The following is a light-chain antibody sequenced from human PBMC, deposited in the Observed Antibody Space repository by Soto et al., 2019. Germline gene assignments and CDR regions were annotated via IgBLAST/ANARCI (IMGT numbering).Light chain of an antibody. CDR3: QQYGHSTLYT. J-gene: IGKJ2*01. V-gene: IGKV3-20*01. CDR1: QSVSSGY. CDR2: ATY. Sequence: VLTQSPGTLSLSPGERATLSCRAGQSVSSGYLAWYQQKPGQAPRLLIYATYTRATGIPDRFSGSGSGTDFTLAISRLQPEDFAVYYCQQYGHSTLYTVGQGTKLEIK.